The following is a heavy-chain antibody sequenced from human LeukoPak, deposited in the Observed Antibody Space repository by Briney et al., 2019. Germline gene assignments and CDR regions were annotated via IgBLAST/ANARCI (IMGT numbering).Heavy chain of an antibody. J-gene: IGHJ4*02. CDR1: GESLSGHY. CDR3: ARGVVPAAFDY. D-gene: IGHD2-2*01. Sequence: LSLTCAVDGESLSGHYCSWIRQTPGKGLEWVSYISSSGSTIYYADSVKGRFTISRDNAKNALYLQVNSLRAEDTAVYYCARGVVPAAFDYWGQGTLVTVSS. V-gene: IGHV3-11*04. CDR2: ISSSGSTI.